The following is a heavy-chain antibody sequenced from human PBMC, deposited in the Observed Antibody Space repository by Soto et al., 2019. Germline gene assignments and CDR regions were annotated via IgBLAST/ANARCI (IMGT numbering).Heavy chain of an antibody. J-gene: IGHJ4*02. D-gene: IGHD3-16*01. V-gene: IGHV4-39*01. Sequence: SETLSLTCTVSGGSISSSSYYWGWIRQPPGKGLEWIGSIYYSGSTYYNPSLKSRVTISVDTSKNQFSLKLSSVTAADTAVYYCARLIMDGCFDYWGQGTLVTVSS. CDR3: ARLIMDGCFDY. CDR1: GGSISSSSYY. CDR2: IYYSGST.